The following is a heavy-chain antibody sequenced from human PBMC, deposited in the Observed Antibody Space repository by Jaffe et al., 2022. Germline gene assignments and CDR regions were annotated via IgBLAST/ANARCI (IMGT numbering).Heavy chain of an antibody. V-gene: IGHV1-3*01. J-gene: IGHJ4*02. CDR3: ARDDILTGYYLKFDY. CDR2: INAGNGNT. Sequence: QVQLVQSGAEVKKPGASVKVSCKASGYTFTSYAMHWVRQAPGQRLEWMGWINAGNGNTKYSQKFQGRVTITRDTSASTAYMELSSLRSEDTAVYYCARDDILTGYYLKFDYWGQGTLVTVSS. CDR1: GYTFTSYA. D-gene: IGHD3-9*01.